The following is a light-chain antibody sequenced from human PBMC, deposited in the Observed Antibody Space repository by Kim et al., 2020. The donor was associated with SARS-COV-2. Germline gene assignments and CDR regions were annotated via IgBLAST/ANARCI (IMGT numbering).Light chain of an antibody. CDR2: HAF. Sequence: PGERPPLSCRASKPIGTDLAWYQQKPGQAPRLLIYHAFTRATGIPARISGSGSGKEFTLTISSLQSEDFAVYYCQKYNDWPLTFGGGTKVDIK. CDR3: QKYNDWPLT. J-gene: IGKJ4*01. V-gene: IGKV3D-15*01. CDR1: KPIGTD.